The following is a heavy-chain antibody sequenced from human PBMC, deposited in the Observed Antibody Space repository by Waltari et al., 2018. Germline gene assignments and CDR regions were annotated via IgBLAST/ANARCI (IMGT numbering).Heavy chain of an antibody. CDR1: GFHFISLT. CDR3: ASHLEDFYYYMDV. CDR2: IGSSSDYI. Sequence: EVLLVESGGGLVTPGGSLRVSCAAVGFHFISLTMNWVRQAPGKGLEWVSSIGSSSDYIYYADSVKGRFTTSRDNARNSLYLQMSNLRAEDTAVYFCASHLEDFYYYMDVWGNGTTVTVSS. V-gene: IGHV3-21*01. J-gene: IGHJ6*03.